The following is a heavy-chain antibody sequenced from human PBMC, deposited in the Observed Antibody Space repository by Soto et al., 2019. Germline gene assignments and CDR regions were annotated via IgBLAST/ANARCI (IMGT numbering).Heavy chain of an antibody. J-gene: IGHJ3*02. CDR3: AKIVVVPAAITEDAFDI. Sequence: PGGSLRLSCAASGFTFSSYSMNWVRQAPGKGLEWVSSISSSSSYIYYADSVKGRFTISRDNSKNTLYLQMNSLRAEDTAVYYCAKIVVVPAAITEDAFDIWGQGTMVTVSS. D-gene: IGHD2-2*01. CDR1: GFTFSSYS. V-gene: IGHV3-21*01. CDR2: ISSSSSYI.